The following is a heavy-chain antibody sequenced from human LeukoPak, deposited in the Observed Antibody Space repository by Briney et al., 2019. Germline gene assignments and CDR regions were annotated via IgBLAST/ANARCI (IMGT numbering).Heavy chain of an antibody. J-gene: IGHJ1*01. CDR3: AKRQQLGSKSFQH. D-gene: IGHD6-13*01. CDR2: ISGSGGST. Sequence: QSGGSLRLSCAASGFTFSSYAMSWVRQAPGKGLEWVSAISGSGGSTYYADSVKGRFTISRDNSKNTLYLQMNSLRAEDTAVYYCAKRQQLGSKSFQHWGQGTLVTVSS. CDR1: GFTFSSYA. V-gene: IGHV3-23*01.